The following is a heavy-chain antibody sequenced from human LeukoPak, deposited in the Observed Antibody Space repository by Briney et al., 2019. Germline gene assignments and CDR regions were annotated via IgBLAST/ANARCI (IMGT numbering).Heavy chain of an antibody. Sequence: GGSLTLSCAAAGFTFSSYWMHWVRQAPGKGLVWLSRINSDGSSTSYADSVKGRFTISRDNAKNTLYLQMNSLRAEDTAVYYCARDFRGYYGSGSLGGWGQGTLVTVSS. V-gene: IGHV3-74*01. D-gene: IGHD3-10*01. CDR3: ARDFRGYYGSGSLGG. CDR1: GFTFSSYW. J-gene: IGHJ4*02. CDR2: INSDGSST.